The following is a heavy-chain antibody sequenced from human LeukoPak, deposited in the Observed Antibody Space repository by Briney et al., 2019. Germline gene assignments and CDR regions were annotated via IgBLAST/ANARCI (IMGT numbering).Heavy chain of an antibody. CDR3: ARDGFVDIVVVVAATSFDY. CDR2: INPNSGGT. V-gene: IGHV1-2*04. CDR1: GYTFTGYY. D-gene: IGHD2-15*01. Sequence: ASVKVSCKASGYTFTGYYMHWVRQAPGQGLEWMGWINPNSGGTNYAQKFQGWVTMTRDTSISTAYMELSRLRSDDTAVYYCARDGFVDIVVVVAATSFDYWGQGTLVTVSS. J-gene: IGHJ4*02.